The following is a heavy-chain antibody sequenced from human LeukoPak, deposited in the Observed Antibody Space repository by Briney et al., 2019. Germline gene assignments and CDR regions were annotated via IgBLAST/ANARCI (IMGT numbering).Heavy chain of an antibody. V-gene: IGHV4-61*02. Sequence: PPETLSLTCTVSAGSINSDDHYWSWIRQPAGKGLEWIGRIYSPGTNYNYNPSLKSRVTIPIDTSKNQFSLKLTSVTAGDTAVYYCARGIGTSYESSRDAFDIWGQGTMVTVSS. D-gene: IGHD3-22*01. J-gene: IGHJ3*02. CDR2: IYSPGTN. CDR3: ARGIGTSYESSRDAFDI. CDR1: AGSINSDDHY.